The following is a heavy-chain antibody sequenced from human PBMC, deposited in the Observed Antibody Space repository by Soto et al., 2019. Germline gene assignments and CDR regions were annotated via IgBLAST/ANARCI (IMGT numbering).Heavy chain of an antibody. Sequence: PSETLSLTCTVSGGSINNYQWSWIRQAPGKGLEWIGNMYYSGSTNYNPSLKSRDTISVDTSKNQFSLRLSSVTAADTAVYYCARVGYSSLIDYLGQGTLVTVSS. CDR3: ARVGYSSLIDY. D-gene: IGHD3-10*01. V-gene: IGHV4-59*01. CDR1: GGSINNYQ. J-gene: IGHJ4*02. CDR2: MYYSGST.